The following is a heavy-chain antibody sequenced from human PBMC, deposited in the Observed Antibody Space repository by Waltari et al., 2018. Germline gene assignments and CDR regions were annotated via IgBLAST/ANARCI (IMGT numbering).Heavy chain of an antibody. Sequence: QVQLVQSGAEVKKPGASVKVSCKASGYTFTGYYMHWVRQAPGQGLEWMGWINPNSGGTNDAQKFQGWVTMTRDTSISTADMELSRLRSDDTAVYYCARSLGASYYYYYGMDVWGQGTTVTVSS. CDR2: INPNSGGT. J-gene: IGHJ6*02. CDR3: ARSLGASYYYYYGMDV. D-gene: IGHD1-26*01. V-gene: IGHV1-2*04. CDR1: GYTFTGYY.